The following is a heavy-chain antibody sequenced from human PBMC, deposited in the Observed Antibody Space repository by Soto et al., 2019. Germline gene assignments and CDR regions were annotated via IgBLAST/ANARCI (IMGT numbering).Heavy chain of an antibody. V-gene: IGHV4-4*02. D-gene: IGHD6-13*01. CDR2: IYHSGST. Sequence: QVQLQESGPGLVKPSGTLALTCAVSGGSISSSNWWSWVRQPPEKGLECLGEIYHSGSTNYNRSLKSRVTISVDKSKNQFSLKLSSVTAADTAVYYCATKRGIAAKDWFDPWGQGTLVTVSS. CDR3: ATKRGIAAKDWFDP. J-gene: IGHJ5*02. CDR1: GGSISSSNW.